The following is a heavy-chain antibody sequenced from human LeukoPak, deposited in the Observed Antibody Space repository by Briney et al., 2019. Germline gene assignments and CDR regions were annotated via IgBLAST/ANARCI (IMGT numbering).Heavy chain of an antibody. V-gene: IGHV4-34*01. CDR1: GGSSSGNY. D-gene: IGHD3-10*01. J-gene: IGHJ4*02. CDR3: ARGYGSGSYFAY. CDR2: INHSGST. Sequence: PSETLSLTCAVYGGSSSGNYWSWMRQPPGKGLEWIGEINHSGSTNYNPSLKSRVTISIDTSKNHFSLRLSSVTAADTAVYYCARGYGSGSYFAYWGQGTLVTVSS.